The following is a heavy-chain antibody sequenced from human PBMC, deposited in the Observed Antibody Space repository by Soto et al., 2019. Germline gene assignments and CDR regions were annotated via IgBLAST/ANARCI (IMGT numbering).Heavy chain of an antibody. CDR3: ASFGDGYLMY. V-gene: IGHV4-59*01. J-gene: IGHJ4*02. CDR2: IYYSGST. CDR1: GGSISSYY. D-gene: IGHD3-16*01. Sequence: SETLSLTCTVSGGSISSYYWSWIRQPPGKGLEWIGYIYYSGSTNYNPSPKSRVTIPVDTSKNQFSLKLSSVTAADTAVYYCASFGDGYLMYWGQGTLVTVSS.